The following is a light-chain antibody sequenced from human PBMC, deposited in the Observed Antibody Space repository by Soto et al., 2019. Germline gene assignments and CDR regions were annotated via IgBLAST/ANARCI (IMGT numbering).Light chain of an antibody. CDR1: QTILHKTNNKNY. CDR2: WAS. Sequence: DIVMTQSPDSLAVSLGERATINCKSSQTILHKTNNKNYIAWYQQKPGHPPKLLISWASTRESGVPDRFSGSGSGTGFTLTISSLQAEDVAMYYCQQYYTTPWTFGQGTKLEIK. CDR3: QQYYTTPWT. J-gene: IGKJ1*01. V-gene: IGKV4-1*01.